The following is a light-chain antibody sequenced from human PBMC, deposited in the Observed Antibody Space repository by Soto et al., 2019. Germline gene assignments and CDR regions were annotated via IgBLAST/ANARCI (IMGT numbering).Light chain of an antibody. CDR3: KQRSNLSGFT. J-gene: IGKJ3*01. CDR1: QSVSSY. V-gene: IGKV3-11*01. Sequence: EIVLTQSPATLSLSPGERATLSCRASQSVSSYLAWYQQKPGQSPRRLIYDASNRATGIPARFSGSGSGTDFTLTISSLVPEDFAVYYCKQRSNLSGFTFGPGTKVDIK. CDR2: DAS.